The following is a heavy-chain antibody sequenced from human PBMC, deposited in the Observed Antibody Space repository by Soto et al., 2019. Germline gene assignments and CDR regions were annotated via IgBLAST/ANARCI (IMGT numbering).Heavy chain of an antibody. CDR2: ISGDGGST. V-gene: IGHV3-43*02. D-gene: IGHD4-17*01. Sequence: GGSLRLSCAASGFTFDDYAMHWVRQAPGKGLEWVSLISGDGGSTYYADSVKGRFTISRDNSKNSLYLQMNSLRTKDTALYYCAKATTTVTFDYWGQGTLVTVSS. J-gene: IGHJ4*02. CDR1: GFTFDDYA. CDR3: AKATTTVTFDY.